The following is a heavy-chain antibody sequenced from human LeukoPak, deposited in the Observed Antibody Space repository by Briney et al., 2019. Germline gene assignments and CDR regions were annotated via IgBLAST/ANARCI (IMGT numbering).Heavy chain of an antibody. D-gene: IGHD3-22*01. Sequence: GGSLRLSCAASGFTLRIYSMHWFRQAPGKGLEWVAVISYDGNNKYYAGSVQGRFTISSDTSKNMLYLQMNSLRAEDTAVYYCARGAYYYEDWGQGTLVTVSS. V-gene: IGHV3-30*04. CDR2: ISYDGNNK. J-gene: IGHJ4*02. CDR3: ARGAYYYED. CDR1: GFTLRIYS.